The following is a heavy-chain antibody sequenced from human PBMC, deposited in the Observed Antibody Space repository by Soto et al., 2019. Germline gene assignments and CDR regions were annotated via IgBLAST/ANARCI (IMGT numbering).Heavy chain of an antibody. Sequence: GGSLRLSCAASGFTFSSYAMSWVRQAPGKGLEWVSAISGSGGSTYYADSGKGRFTISRDNSKNTLYLQMNSLRAEDTAVYYCAKVLAMIGDFDAFDIWGQGTMVTVSS. V-gene: IGHV3-23*01. J-gene: IGHJ3*02. D-gene: IGHD3-22*01. CDR1: GFTFSSYA. CDR3: AKVLAMIGDFDAFDI. CDR2: ISGSGGST.